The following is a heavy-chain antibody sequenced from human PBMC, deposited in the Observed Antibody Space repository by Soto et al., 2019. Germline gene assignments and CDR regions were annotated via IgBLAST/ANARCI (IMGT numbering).Heavy chain of an antibody. J-gene: IGHJ4*02. CDR1: GFTFSSYA. CDR3: ARVPSSSGRAHFDY. Sequence: QVQLVESGGGVVQPGRSLRLSCAASGFTFSSYAMHWVRQAPGKGLEWVAVISYDGSNKYYADSVKGRFTISRDNSKNTLYLQMNSLSAEDTAVYYCARVPSSSGRAHFDYWGKGTLVTVSS. V-gene: IGHV3-30-3*01. CDR2: ISYDGSNK. D-gene: IGHD2-15*01.